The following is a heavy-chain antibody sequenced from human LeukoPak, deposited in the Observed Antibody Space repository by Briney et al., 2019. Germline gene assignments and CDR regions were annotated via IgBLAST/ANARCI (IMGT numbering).Heavy chain of an antibody. CDR1: GFTFSSYA. CDR2: ISGSGGST. D-gene: IGHD3-22*01. V-gene: IGHV3-23*01. Sequence: GGSLRLSCAASGFTFSSYAMSWVRQAPGKGLEWVSAISGSGGSTHYADSVKGRFTISRDNSKNTLYLQMNSLRAEDTAVYYCAKGSAIVVVNDAFDIWGQGTMVTVSS. CDR3: AKGSAIVVVNDAFDI. J-gene: IGHJ3*02.